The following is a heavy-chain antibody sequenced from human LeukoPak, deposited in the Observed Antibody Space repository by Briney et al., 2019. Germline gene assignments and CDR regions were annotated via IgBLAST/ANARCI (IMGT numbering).Heavy chain of an antibody. J-gene: IGHJ4*02. D-gene: IGHD2-15*01. V-gene: IGHV4-4*07. Sequence: PSETLSLTCSVSGGSISNYYWSWIRQPAGKGLDWIGRISTSGSTNYKPSLRSRVTISMDASKDQFSLRLSSVTAADTAVYYCARERGTIAVLYYFAFWGPGFLVTVSS. CDR3: ARERGTIAVLYYFAF. CDR2: ISTSGST. CDR1: GGSISNYY.